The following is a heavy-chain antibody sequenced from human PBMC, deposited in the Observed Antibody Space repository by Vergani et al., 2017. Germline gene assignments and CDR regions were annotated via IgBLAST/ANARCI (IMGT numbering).Heavy chain of an antibody. V-gene: IGHV1-69*01. J-gene: IGHJ5*02. CDR2: IIPIFGTA. Sequence: QVQLVQSGAEVKKPGSSVKVSCKASGGTFSSYAISWVRQAPGQGLEWMGGIIPIFGTANYAQKFQGRVTITADESTSTAYMELSSLRSEDTAVYYCARDRRGSLQTHRWYYYDSSGYWLFDPWGQGTLVTVSS. CDR1: GGTFSSYA. D-gene: IGHD3-22*01. CDR3: ARDRRGSLQTHRWYYYDSSGYWLFDP.